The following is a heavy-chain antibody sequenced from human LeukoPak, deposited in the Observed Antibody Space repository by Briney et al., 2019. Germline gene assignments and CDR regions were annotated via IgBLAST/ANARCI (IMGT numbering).Heavy chain of an antibody. Sequence: ASVKVSCKASGGTFSSYAISWVRQATGQGLEWMGWMNPNSGNTGYAQKFQGRVTITRNTSISTAYMELSSLRSEDTAVYYCARAPPYSSSSNYMDVWGKGTTVTVSS. CDR1: GGTFSSYA. J-gene: IGHJ6*03. D-gene: IGHD6-6*01. CDR3: ARAPPYSSSSNYMDV. V-gene: IGHV1-8*03. CDR2: MNPNSGNT.